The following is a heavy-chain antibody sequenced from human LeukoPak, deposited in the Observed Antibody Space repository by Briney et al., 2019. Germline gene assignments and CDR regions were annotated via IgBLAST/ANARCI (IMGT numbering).Heavy chain of an antibody. D-gene: IGHD3-22*01. V-gene: IGHV3-7*01. J-gene: IGHJ1*01. CDR2: IKTDGSEK. CDR3: ATYSSLNRREFQF. CDR1: GFTFSNYW. Sequence: GGSLRLSCEGSGFTFSNYWMGWVRQAPGKGLQWVANIKTDGSEKYYVDSVKGRFTTSRDNAKNSLYLQMNSLRAEDTAVYYCATYSSLNRREFQFWGQGTLLTVSS.